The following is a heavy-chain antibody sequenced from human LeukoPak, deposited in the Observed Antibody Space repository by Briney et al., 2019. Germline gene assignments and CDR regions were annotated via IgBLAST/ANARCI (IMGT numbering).Heavy chain of an antibody. CDR1: GGSISSGSYY. CDR3: ARKGPLDY. V-gene: IGHV3-11*04. D-gene: IGHD1-14*01. Sequence: LSLTCTVSGGSISSGSYYWSWIRQAPGKGLEWVSYISSSGSTIYYADSVKGRFTISRDNAKNSLYLQMNSLRAEDTAVYYCARKGPLDYWGQGTLVTVSS. J-gene: IGHJ4*02. CDR2: ISSSGSTI.